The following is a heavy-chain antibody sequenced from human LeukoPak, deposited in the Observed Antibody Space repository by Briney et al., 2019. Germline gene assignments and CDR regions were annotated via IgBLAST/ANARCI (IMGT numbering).Heavy chain of an antibody. CDR2: ISSSGSTI. J-gene: IGHJ4*02. V-gene: IGHV3-48*03. CDR3: ARDYGGSSPFDS. Sequence: GGSLRLSCAASGFTFSSYEKNWVRQAPGKGLEWVSYISSSGSTIYYADSVKGRFTISRDNAKNSLYLQMNSLRAEDTAVYYCARDYGGSSPFDSWGQGTLVTVSS. CDR1: GFTFSSYE. D-gene: IGHD4-23*01.